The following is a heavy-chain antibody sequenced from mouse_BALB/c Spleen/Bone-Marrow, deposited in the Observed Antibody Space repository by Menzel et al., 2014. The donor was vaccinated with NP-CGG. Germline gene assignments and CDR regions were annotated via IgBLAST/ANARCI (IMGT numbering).Heavy chain of an antibody. Sequence: VQLQQSGAELVKPGASVKLSCTASGFNIKDTYMHWVKQRPEQGLEWIGRIDPANGNTKYDPKFQGKATITADASSNTAYLQLSSLTSENTAVYYCARWEYYAMDYWGQGTPVTVSS. CDR1: GFNIKDTY. D-gene: IGHD4-1*01. CDR3: ARWEYYAMDY. V-gene: IGHV14-3*02. CDR2: IDPANGNT. J-gene: IGHJ4*01.